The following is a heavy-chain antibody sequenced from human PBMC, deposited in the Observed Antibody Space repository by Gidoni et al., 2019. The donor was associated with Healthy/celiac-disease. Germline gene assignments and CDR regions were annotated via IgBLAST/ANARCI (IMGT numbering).Heavy chain of an antibody. CDR1: GYSISSGYY. V-gene: IGHV4-38-2*01. J-gene: IGHJ5*02. Sequence: QVQLQESGPGLVKPSETLSLTCAVSGYSISSGYYWGWIRQPPGKGLEWIGSIYHSGSTYYNPSLKSRVTISVDTSKNQFSLKLSSVTAADTAVYYCARARPKSKGLYWFDPWGQGTLVTVSS. D-gene: IGHD2-21*02. CDR3: ARARPKSKGLYWFDP. CDR2: IYHSGST.